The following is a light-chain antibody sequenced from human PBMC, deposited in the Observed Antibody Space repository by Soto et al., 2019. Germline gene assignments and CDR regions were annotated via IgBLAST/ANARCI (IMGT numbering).Light chain of an antibody. Sequence: QSALTQPASVSGSPGQSITISCTGTSSDVGTYNLVSWYQQHPGKAPKLMVYEGTKRPSGVSNRFSGSKSGNTASLTISGLQAEFEADYYCCSYVGSSTYVFGTGTNATV. J-gene: IGLJ1*01. V-gene: IGLV2-23*01. CDR2: EGT. CDR3: CSYVGSSTYV. CDR1: SSDVGTYNL.